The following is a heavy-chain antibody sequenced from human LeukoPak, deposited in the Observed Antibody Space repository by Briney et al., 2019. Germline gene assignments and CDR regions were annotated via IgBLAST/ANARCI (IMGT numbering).Heavy chain of an antibody. CDR3: ARIVRYFYYYYGMDV. CDR1: GGSFSGYY. D-gene: IGHD2/OR15-2a*01. Sequence: SETLSLTCAVYGGSFSGYYWSWVRQPPGKGLEWIGEINHSGSTNYNPSLKSRVTISVDTSKNQFSLKLSSVTAADTAVYYCARIVRYFYYYYGMDVWGQGTTVTVSS. J-gene: IGHJ6*02. CDR2: INHSGST. V-gene: IGHV4-34*01.